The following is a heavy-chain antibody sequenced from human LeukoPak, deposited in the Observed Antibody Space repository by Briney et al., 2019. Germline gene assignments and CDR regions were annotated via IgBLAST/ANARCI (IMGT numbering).Heavy chain of an antibody. J-gene: IGHJ3*02. CDR3: AKDLSGWFPFSFDI. V-gene: IGHV3-11*01. CDR2: ISSSGSTT. Sequence: GGSLRLSCAASGFTFSDYYMSWIRQAPGKGLEWVSYISSSGSTTYYADSVKGRFTISRDNSKNTLYLQMNSLRAEDTAVYYCAKDLSGWFPFSFDIWGQGTMVTVSP. D-gene: IGHD6-19*01. CDR1: GFTFSDYY.